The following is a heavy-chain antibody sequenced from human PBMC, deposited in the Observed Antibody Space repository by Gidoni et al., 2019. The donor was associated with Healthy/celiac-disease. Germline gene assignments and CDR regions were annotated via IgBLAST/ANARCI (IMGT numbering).Heavy chain of an antibody. D-gene: IGHD3-10*01. CDR2: INHSGST. Sequence: QVQLQQWGAGLLKPSETLSLTCAVYGGSFSGYYWSWIRQPPGKGLEWIGEINHSGSTNYNPSLKSRVTISVDTSKNQFSLKLSSVTAADTAVYYCARVGAVRGVITHWDYYYGMDVWGQGTTVTVSS. J-gene: IGHJ6*02. V-gene: IGHV4-34*01. CDR3: ARVGAVRGVITHWDYYYGMDV. CDR1: GGSFSGYY.